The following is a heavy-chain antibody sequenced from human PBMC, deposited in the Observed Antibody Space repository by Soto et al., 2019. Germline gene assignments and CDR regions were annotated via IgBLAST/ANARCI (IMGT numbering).Heavy chain of an antibody. CDR3: ARELRDYYDSSGYYGVY. Sequence: ASVKVSCKASGGTFSNYAISWVRQAPGQGLEWMGGIIPIFGTANYAQKFQGRVTITADESTSTAYMELSSLRSEDTAVYYCARELRDYYDSSGYYGVYWGQGTLVTVSS. CDR2: IIPIFGTA. V-gene: IGHV1-69*13. CDR1: GGTFSNYA. D-gene: IGHD3-22*01. J-gene: IGHJ4*02.